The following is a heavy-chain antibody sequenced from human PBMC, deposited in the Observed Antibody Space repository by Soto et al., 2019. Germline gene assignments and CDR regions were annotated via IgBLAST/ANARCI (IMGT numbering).Heavy chain of an antibody. Sequence: GGSLRLSCEASGITFSDYDMHWVRQAPGKGLEWVSVIGPTGDTSYAGSVKGRFTISRENAKNSVYLQINSLRAGDTAVYFCARAQSQGDWSDYGMDVWGQGTTVTV. D-gene: IGHD3-9*01. CDR3: ARAQSQGDWSDYGMDV. CDR2: IGPTGDT. J-gene: IGHJ6*02. CDR1: GITFSDYD. V-gene: IGHV3-13*01.